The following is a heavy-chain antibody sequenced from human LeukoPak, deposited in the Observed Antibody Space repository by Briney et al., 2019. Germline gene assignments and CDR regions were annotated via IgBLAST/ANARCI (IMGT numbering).Heavy chain of an antibody. CDR1: GFTFDDYG. Sequence: GGSPRLSCAASGFTFDDYGMSWVRQAPGKGLEWVSGINWNAGSTHHADSVKGRFTISRDNSKNTLYLQMNSLRAEDTAVYYCAKPLRAAPPGFDPWGQGTLVTVSS. CDR3: AKPLRAAPPGFDP. D-gene: IGHD6-6*01. J-gene: IGHJ5*02. V-gene: IGHV3-20*04. CDR2: INWNAGST.